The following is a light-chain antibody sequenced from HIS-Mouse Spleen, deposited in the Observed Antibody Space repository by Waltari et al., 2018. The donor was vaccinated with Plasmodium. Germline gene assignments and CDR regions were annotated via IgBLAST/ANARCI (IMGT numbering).Light chain of an antibody. CDR2: EVS. CDR1: SRHVGGYNY. V-gene: IGLV2-8*01. Sequence: QSALTQPPSASGSPGPSVTISCTGPSRHVGGYNYLPWYQQHPGKAPKLMIYEVSKRPSGVPDRFSGSKSGNTASLTVSGLQAEDEADYYCSSYAGSNNLVFGGGTKLTVL. CDR3: SSYAGSNNLV. J-gene: IGLJ2*01.